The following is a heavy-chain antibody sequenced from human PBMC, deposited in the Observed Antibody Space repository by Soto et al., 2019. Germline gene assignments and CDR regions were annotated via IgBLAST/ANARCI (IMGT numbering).Heavy chain of an antibody. CDR2: INHSGST. D-gene: IGHD1-26*01. V-gene: IGHV4-39*01. J-gene: IGHJ5*02. CDR3: ATQEVGGSYVYTFDP. CDR1: GASIDRSNYY. Sequence: SETLSLTCTVSGASIDRSNYYWDWIRQPPGKGLEWIGEINHSGSTNYNPSLKSRVTISVDTSKNQFSLKLSSVTAADTAVYYCATQEVGGSYVYTFDPWGQGTLVTVPQ.